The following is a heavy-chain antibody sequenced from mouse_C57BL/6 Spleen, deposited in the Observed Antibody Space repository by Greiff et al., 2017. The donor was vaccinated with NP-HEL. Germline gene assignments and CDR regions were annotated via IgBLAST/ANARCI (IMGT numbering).Heavy chain of an antibody. J-gene: IGHJ3*01. CDR1: GYAFSSSW. D-gene: IGHD1-1*02. V-gene: IGHV1-82*01. CDR2: IYPGDGDT. Sequence: VQLQQSGPELVKPGASVKISCKASGYAFSSSWMNWVKQRPGKGLVWIGRIYPGDGDTNYNGKFKGKATLTADKSSSTAYMQLSSLTSEDSAVYFCARDLGSPRAYWGQGTLVTVSA. CDR3: ARDLGSPRAY.